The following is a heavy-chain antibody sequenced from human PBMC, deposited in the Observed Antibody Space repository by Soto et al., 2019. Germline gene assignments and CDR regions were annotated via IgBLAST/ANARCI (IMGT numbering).Heavy chain of an antibody. V-gene: IGHV4-59*01. J-gene: IGHJ4*02. CDR3: ARERGTVGDFDY. Sequence: QVQLQESGPGLVKPSETLSLTCTVSGGSISSYYWSWIQQPPGKGLEWIGYIYYSGSTNYNPSLKSRVTISVDTSKNQFSLKLSSVTAADTAVYYCARERGTVGDFDYWGQGTLVTVSS. CDR1: GGSISSYY. CDR2: IYYSGST. D-gene: IGHD3-16*01.